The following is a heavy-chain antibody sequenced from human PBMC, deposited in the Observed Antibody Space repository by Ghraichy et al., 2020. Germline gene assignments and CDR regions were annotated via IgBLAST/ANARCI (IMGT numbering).Heavy chain of an antibody. D-gene: IGHD2-15*01. J-gene: IGHJ4*02. CDR2: VYYSGST. CDR1: GGSISGFY. CDR3: ARRGSAAYPFDY. V-gene: IGHV4-59*01. Sequence: SETLSLTCTVSGGSISGFYWSWIRQPPGKGLEWTGYVYYSGSTSYNPSLKSRVTISVDTSKNQFSLKLSSVTAADTAVYYCARRGSAAYPFDYWGQGTLVTVSS.